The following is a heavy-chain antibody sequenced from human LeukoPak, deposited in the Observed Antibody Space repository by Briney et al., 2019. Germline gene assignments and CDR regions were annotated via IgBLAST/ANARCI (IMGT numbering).Heavy chain of an antibody. CDR2: IIPIFGTA. CDR1: GGTFISYA. Sequence: SVKVSCKASGGTFISYAISWVRQAPGQGLEWMGGIIPIFGTANYAQKFQGRVTITADESTSTAYMELSSLRSDDTAVYYCARDPYDYGDYTWDYWGQGTLVTVSS. D-gene: IGHD4-17*01. CDR3: ARDPYDYGDYTWDY. J-gene: IGHJ4*02. V-gene: IGHV1-69*13.